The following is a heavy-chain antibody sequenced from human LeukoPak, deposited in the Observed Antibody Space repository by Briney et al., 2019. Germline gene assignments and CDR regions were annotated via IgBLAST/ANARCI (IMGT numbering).Heavy chain of an antibody. CDR3: ARVPTRDIAAFDI. CDR2: ISYDGTNK. J-gene: IGHJ3*02. V-gene: IGHV3-30-3*01. Sequence: GGSLRLSCAASGFTFSSSAMHWVRQAPGKGLEWVAVISYDGTNKYYADSVKGRFTISRDNSKNTLYLQMNSLRAEDTAVYYCARVPTRDIAAFDIWGQGTMVTVSS. D-gene: IGHD1/OR15-1a*01. CDR1: GFTFSSSA.